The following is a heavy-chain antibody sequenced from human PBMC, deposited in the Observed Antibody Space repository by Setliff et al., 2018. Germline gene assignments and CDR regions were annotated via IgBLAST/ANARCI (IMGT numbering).Heavy chain of an antibody. D-gene: IGHD6-13*01. CDR1: GGSFSGYY. Sequence: PSETLSLTCAVYGGSFSGYYWSWIRQPPGKGLEWSGEINHSGSTNYNPSLKSRVAISVDTSKNQFPLKLSSVTAADTAVYYCARGGRISYRPSTSWYILDYWGQGTLVTVSS. CDR2: INHSGST. CDR3: ARGGRISYRPSTSWYILDY. V-gene: IGHV4-34*01. J-gene: IGHJ4*02.